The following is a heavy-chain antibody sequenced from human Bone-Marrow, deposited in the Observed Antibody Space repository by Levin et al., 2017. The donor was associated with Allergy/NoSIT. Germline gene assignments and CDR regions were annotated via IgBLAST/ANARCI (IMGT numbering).Heavy chain of an antibody. Sequence: ASVKVSCAASGFTFSSCWMHWVRQAPGKGLVWVSRIKGDGSDISYADSVKGRFTISRDNAKNTLYLQMNSLRGEDTAVYYCAREDTSMVESSLLDYWGQGILVTVSS. D-gene: IGHD5-18*01. CDR1: GFTFSSCW. CDR2: IKGDGSDI. V-gene: IGHV3-74*01. J-gene: IGHJ4*02. CDR3: AREDTSMVESSLLDY.